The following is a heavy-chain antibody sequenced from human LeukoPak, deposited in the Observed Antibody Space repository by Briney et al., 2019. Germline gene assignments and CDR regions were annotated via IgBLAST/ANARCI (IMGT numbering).Heavy chain of an antibody. Sequence: SETLSLTCAVYGGSFSGYYWSWIRQPPGKGLEWIGEINHSGSTNYNPSLKSRVTISVDTSKNQFSLKLSSVTAADTAVYYCARLPRGYSYGRYYFDYWGQGTLVTVSS. CDR1: GGSFSGYY. D-gene: IGHD5-18*01. CDR2: INHSGST. CDR3: ARLPRGYSYGRYYFDY. J-gene: IGHJ4*02. V-gene: IGHV4-34*01.